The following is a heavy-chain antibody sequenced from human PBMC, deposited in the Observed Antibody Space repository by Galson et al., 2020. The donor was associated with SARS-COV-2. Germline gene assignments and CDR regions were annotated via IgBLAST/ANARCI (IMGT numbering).Heavy chain of an antibody. V-gene: IGHV3-33*01. CDR3: ARDGQSSSGWALDD. CDR2: IYFDGSEK. CDR1: GFTFSDHA. J-gene: IGHJ4*02. D-gene: IGHD6-19*01. Sequence: GGSLRLSCAASGFTFSDHAMHWVRQAPGKGLEWVAQIYFDGSEKYYGDSVKGRFTISRDSSKNTVYLQMNNLRADDTAVYYCARDGQSSSGWALDDWGQGTRLTVSS.